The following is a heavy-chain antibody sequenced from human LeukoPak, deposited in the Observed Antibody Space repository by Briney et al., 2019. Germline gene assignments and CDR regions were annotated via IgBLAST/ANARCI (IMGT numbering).Heavy chain of an antibody. V-gene: IGHV1-8*03. D-gene: IGHD3-3*01. CDR1: GYTFTSYD. CDR2: MNPNSGNT. Sequence: GASVKVSCKASGYTFTSYDINWVRQATGQGLEWTGWMNPNSGNTGCAQKFQGRVTITRNTSISTAYMELSSLRSEDTAVYYCARALGDFWSGYYLYYYYYMDVWGKGTTVTVSS. CDR3: ARALGDFWSGYYLYYYYYMDV. J-gene: IGHJ6*03.